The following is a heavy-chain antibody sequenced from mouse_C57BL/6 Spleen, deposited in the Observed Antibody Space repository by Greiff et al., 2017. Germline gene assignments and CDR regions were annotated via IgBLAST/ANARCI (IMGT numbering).Heavy chain of an antibody. CDR1: GFTFSSYA. D-gene: IGHD1-1*01. CDR3: AREGELRAMDY. J-gene: IGHJ4*01. CDR2: ISDGGSYT. V-gene: IGHV5-4*01. Sequence: EVKVVESGGGLVKPGGSLKLSCAASGFTFSSYAMSWVRQTPEKRLEWVATISDGGSYTYYPDNVKGRFTISRYNAKNNLYLQMSHLKSEDTAMYYCAREGELRAMDYWGQGTSVTVSS.